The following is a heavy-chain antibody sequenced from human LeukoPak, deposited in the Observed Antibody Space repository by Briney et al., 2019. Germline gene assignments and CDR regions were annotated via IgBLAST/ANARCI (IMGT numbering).Heavy chain of an antibody. J-gene: IGHJ5*02. CDR3: ARYSSGNNWFDP. Sequence: SETLSLTCAVSGGSISSGGYSWSWIRQPPGKGLEWIGYIYHSGSTYYNPSPKSRVTISVDRSKNQFSLKLSSVTAAHTAVYYCARYSSGNNWFDPWGQGTLVTVSS. CDR1: GGSISSGGYS. D-gene: IGHD6-19*01. V-gene: IGHV4-30-2*01. CDR2: IYHSGST.